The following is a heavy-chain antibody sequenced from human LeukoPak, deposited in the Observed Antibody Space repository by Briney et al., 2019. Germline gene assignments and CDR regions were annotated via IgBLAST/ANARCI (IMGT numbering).Heavy chain of an antibody. D-gene: IGHD6-19*01. J-gene: IGHJ1*01. V-gene: IGHV3-9*01. CDR3: PRAYKDRSLAGKKEFFQH. Sequence: GGSLRLSCAASGFTFDNYAMNWVRQVPGKGLEWISLISWNSGTIGYADSVKGRFTISRDNANNFLYLQMNSLRAEDTALYYCPRAYKDRSLAGKKEFFQHWGQGTLVTVSS. CDR1: GFTFDNYA. CDR2: ISWNSGTI.